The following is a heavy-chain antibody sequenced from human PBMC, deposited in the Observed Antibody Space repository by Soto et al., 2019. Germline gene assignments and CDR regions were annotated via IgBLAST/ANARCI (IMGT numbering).Heavy chain of an antibody. CDR3: ARDGRITIFGVVIPWGMDV. CDR2: ISGSGGST. CDR1: GFTYSSYA. V-gene: IGHV3-23*01. Sequence: GGSLRLSCAASGFTYSSYAMSWVRQAPWKGLEWVSAISGSGGSTYYADSVKGRFTISRDNSKNTLYLQMNSLRAEDTAVYYCARDGRITIFGVVIPWGMDVWGQGTTVTV. D-gene: IGHD3-3*01. J-gene: IGHJ6*02.